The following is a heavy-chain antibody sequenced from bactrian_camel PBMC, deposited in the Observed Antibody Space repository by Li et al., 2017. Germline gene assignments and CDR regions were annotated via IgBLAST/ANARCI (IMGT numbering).Heavy chain of an antibody. CDR1: GYTASSYC. V-gene: IGHV3S55*01. J-gene: IGHJ4*01. Sequence: HVQLVESGGGSVQAGGSLRLSCAASGYTASSYCMGWFRQAPGKEREGVALISSGGNPSYADSAKGRFTISKDRANNTLFLQMNNLKPEDTAMYYCAAGRYGGSWNLGALCVRTEQQHNYWGQGTQVTVS. CDR3: AAGRYGGSWNLGALCVRTEQQHNY. D-gene: IGHD6*01. CDR2: ISSGGNP.